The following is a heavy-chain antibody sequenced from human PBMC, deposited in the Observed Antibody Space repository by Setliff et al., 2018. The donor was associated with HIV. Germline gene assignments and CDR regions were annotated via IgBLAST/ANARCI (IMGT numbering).Heavy chain of an antibody. D-gene: IGHD5-18*01. Sequence: GGSLRLSCVASGFTFSDYNMNWVRQAPGKGLEWVSAISGSAEDIYYADSVKGRFTISRDNSKNTLYLQMNSLRAGDTAVYYCARGLTWIQVSPDYFDYWGQGTLVTVSS. J-gene: IGHJ4*02. CDR1: GFTFSDYN. CDR2: ISGSAEDI. CDR3: ARGLTWIQVSPDYFDY. V-gene: IGHV3-23*01.